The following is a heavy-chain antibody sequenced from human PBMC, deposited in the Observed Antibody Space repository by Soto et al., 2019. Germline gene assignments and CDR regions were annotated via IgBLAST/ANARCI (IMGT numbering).Heavy chain of an antibody. CDR2: ISAYNGNT. J-gene: IGHJ4*02. D-gene: IGHD2-21*02. Sequence: QVQLVQSGAEVKKPGASVKVSCKASGYTFTSYGISWVRQAPGQGLEWMGWISAYNGNTNYAQKLQGRVTKTTDTSTSTAHMELTSLTSDDTAVYYCARDHHSDYYSDYRGQGTLVTVSS. CDR1: GYTFTSYG. V-gene: IGHV1-18*01. CDR3: ARDHHSDYYSDY.